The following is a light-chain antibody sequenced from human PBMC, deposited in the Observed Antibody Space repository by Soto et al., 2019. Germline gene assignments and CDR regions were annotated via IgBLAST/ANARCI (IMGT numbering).Light chain of an antibody. CDR2: GNS. Sequence: QSVLTQPPSVSGSPGQSVTISCTWISSNIGAVYDVHWYQQLPGTAPKLLIYGNSNRPSGVPDRFSGSKSGTSASLAITGLQAEDEADYYCQSYDSSLSGSDVFGTGTKVTVL. CDR1: SSNIGAVYD. CDR3: QSYDSSLSGSDV. V-gene: IGLV1-40*01. J-gene: IGLJ1*01.